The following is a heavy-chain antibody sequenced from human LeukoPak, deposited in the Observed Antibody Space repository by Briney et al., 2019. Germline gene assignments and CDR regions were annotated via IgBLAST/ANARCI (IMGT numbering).Heavy chain of an antibody. Sequence: ASVKVSCKSSGYTFTSYYMYWVRQAPGQGLEWVALINPSGGSTNYAQKFQGRVTMTRDMSTSTVYLEVNSLRSEDTAVYYCARGVHVRKYDSNQNCFDPWGQGTLVTVSS. V-gene: IGHV1-46*01. CDR3: ARGVHVRKYDSNQNCFDP. J-gene: IGHJ5*02. D-gene: IGHD3-22*01. CDR2: INPSGGST. CDR1: GYTFTSYY.